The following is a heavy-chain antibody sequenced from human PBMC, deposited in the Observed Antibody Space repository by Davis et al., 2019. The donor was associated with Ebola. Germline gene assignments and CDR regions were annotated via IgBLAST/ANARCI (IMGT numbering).Heavy chain of an antibody. CDR3: AKDISTGTSSFDY. CDR1: GFTFSSYA. J-gene: IGHJ4*02. V-gene: IGHV3-23*01. CDR2: ISGSGGST. D-gene: IGHD1-7*01. Sequence: GESLKISCAASGFTFSSYAMSWVRQAPGKGLEWVSAISGSGGSTYYADSVKGRFTISRDNAKNSLYLQMNSLRAEDTALYYCAKDISTGTSSFDYWGQGTLVTVSS.